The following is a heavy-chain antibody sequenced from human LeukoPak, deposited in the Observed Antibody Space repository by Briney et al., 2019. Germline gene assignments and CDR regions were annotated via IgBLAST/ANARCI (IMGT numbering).Heavy chain of an antibody. CDR3: ASSVLGRRSY. CDR1: GFTFSSYS. V-gene: IGHV3-21*04. CDR2: ISSSSSYI. D-gene: IGHD3-16*01. Sequence: PGGSLRLSCAASGFTFSSYSMNWVRQAPGKGLEWVSSISSSSSYIYYADSVKGRFTISRDNAKNSLYLQMNSLRAEDTAVYYCASSVLGRRSYWGQGTLVTVSS. J-gene: IGHJ4*02.